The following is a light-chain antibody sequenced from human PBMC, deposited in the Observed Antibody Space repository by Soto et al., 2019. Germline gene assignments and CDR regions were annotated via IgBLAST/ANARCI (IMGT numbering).Light chain of an antibody. J-gene: IGLJ1*01. V-gene: IGLV2-8*01. CDR1: SSDVGGYNY. CDR2: EVN. CDR3: SSYAGSSNV. Sequence: QSVLTQPPSASGSPGQSVSISFTGTSSDVGGYNYVSWYQQHPGKAPKLMIHEVNKRPSGVPDRFSGSKSGNTASLTVSGLQAEDEADYYCSSYAGSSNVFGTGTKVTVL.